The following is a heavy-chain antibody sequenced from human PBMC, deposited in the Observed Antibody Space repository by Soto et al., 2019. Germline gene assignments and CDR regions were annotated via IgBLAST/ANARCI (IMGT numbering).Heavy chain of an antibody. Sequence: PGGSLRLSCAASGFTFSRYAIGLGRQAPGKGLEWVSAISGSGGSTYYADSVKGRFTISRDNSKNTLYLQMNSLRAEDTAVYYCAKDSGYCSGGSCPNYYGMDVWGQGTTVTVSS. V-gene: IGHV3-23*01. CDR2: ISGSGGST. CDR1: GFTFSRYA. D-gene: IGHD2-15*01. J-gene: IGHJ6*02. CDR3: AKDSGYCSGGSCPNYYGMDV.